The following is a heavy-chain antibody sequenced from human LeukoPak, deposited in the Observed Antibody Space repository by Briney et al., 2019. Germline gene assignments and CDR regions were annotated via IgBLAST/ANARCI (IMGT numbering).Heavy chain of an antibody. Sequence: EASVKVSCQASGYTFTDNYIFWVRQAPGQGLEWVGRINPNSGSTDHALKFEGRVTSTRDTSVNTVYMELSDLRSDDTAVYYCARGASYYASGTFYPWGQGTLVTVSS. CDR3: ARGASYYASGTFYP. J-gene: IGHJ5*02. D-gene: IGHD3-10*01. CDR2: INPNSGST. CDR1: GYTFTDNY. V-gene: IGHV1-2*06.